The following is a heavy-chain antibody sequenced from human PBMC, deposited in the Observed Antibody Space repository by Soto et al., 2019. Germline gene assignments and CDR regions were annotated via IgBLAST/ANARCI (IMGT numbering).Heavy chain of an antibody. Sequence: SETLSLTCAVSGGSISSGGYSWSWIRQPPGKGLEWIGYTYHSGSTYYNPSLKSRVTISVDRSKNQFSLKLSSVTAADTAVYYCARGEAAAYYYYGMDVWGQGTTVTVSS. J-gene: IGHJ6*02. D-gene: IGHD6-13*01. V-gene: IGHV4-30-2*01. CDR1: GGSISSGGYS. CDR3: ARGEAAAYYYYGMDV. CDR2: TYHSGST.